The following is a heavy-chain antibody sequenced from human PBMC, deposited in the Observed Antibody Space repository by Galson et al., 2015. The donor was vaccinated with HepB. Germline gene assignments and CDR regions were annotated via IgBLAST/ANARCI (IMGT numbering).Heavy chain of an antibody. D-gene: IGHD3-22*01. CDR3: ARDYSSAYYWAREFRPSYFDY. CDR2: ISRSSSYI. Sequence: SLRLSCAASGFTFSSYSMNWVRQAPRKGLEWVSSISRSSSYIHYADSVKGRFTISRDNAKNSLYLQMNSLRAEDTAVYYCARDYSSAYYWAREFRPSYFDYWGQGTLVTVSS. V-gene: IGHV3-21*01. J-gene: IGHJ4*02. CDR1: GFTFSSYS.